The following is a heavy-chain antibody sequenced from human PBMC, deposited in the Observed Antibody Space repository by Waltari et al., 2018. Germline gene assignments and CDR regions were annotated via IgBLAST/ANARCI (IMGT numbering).Heavy chain of an antibody. V-gene: IGHV1-69*04. Sequence: QVQLVQSGAEVKKPGSSVKVSCKASGGTFSSYAISWVRQAPGQGLEWMGGIIPILGIANYAQKFQGRVTITADTSTDTAYMELSSLRSEDTAVYYCATSAAAGTSRGYFDYWGQGTLVTVSS. CDR3: ATSAAAGTSRGYFDY. D-gene: IGHD6-13*01. J-gene: IGHJ4*02. CDR2: IIPILGIA. CDR1: GGTFSSYA.